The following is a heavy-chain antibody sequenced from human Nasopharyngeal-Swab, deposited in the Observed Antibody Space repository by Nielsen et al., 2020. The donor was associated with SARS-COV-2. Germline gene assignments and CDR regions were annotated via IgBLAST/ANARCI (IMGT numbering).Heavy chain of an antibody. D-gene: IGHD2-15*01. CDR1: GFTFSSYA. CDR3: ARDRVGWSIDY. Sequence: GESLKISCAASGFTFSSYAMHWVRQAPGKGLEWVAVISYDGSNKYYADSVKGRFTISRDNSKNTLYLQMNSLRAEDTAVYYCARDRVGWSIDYWGQGTLVTFSS. CDR2: ISYDGSNK. V-gene: IGHV3-30*04. J-gene: IGHJ4*02.